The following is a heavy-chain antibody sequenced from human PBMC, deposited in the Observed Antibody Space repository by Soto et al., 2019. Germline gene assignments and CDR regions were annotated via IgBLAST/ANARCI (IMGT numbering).Heavy chain of an antibody. CDR3: ARVFGLLDAFDI. CDR2: IWYDGSNN. J-gene: IGHJ3*02. V-gene: IGHV3-33*01. CDR1: GFSFSSYG. Sequence: GGSLRLSCAASGFSFSSYGMHWVRQAPGKGLEWVAVIWYDGSNNYYADSVKGRFTISRDNSKNTLYLQMNSLRAEDTAIYYCARVFGLLDAFDIWRQGTMVTVSS. D-gene: IGHD2-15*01.